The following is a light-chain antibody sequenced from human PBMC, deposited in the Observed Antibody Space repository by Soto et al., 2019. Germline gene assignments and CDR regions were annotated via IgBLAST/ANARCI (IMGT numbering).Light chain of an antibody. V-gene: IGKV1-39*01. CDR2: AAS. Sequence: DIQMTQSPSSLSASVGDRVTITCRASQNIASYLNWYQQRPGKAPELLIYAASSLQSGVPLRFSGSGSGTEFTLTIDSLQPEDFASYYCQQNFNVPRTFGQGTRWIS. CDR1: QNIASY. J-gene: IGKJ1*01. CDR3: QQNFNVPRT.